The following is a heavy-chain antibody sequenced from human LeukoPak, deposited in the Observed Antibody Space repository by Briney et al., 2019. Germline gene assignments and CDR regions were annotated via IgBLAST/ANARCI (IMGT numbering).Heavy chain of an antibody. Sequence: SGPTLVKPTQTLTLTCTFSGFSLSTSGVGVGWIRQPPGKALEWLALIYWDDDKRYSPSLKSRLTITKDTSKNQVVLTMTNMDPVDTATYYCARYYDILTGYYIPGGFDYWGQGTLVTVSS. J-gene: IGHJ4*02. CDR1: GFSLSTSGVG. CDR2: IYWDDDK. V-gene: IGHV2-5*02. D-gene: IGHD3-9*01. CDR3: ARYYDILTGYYIPGGFDY.